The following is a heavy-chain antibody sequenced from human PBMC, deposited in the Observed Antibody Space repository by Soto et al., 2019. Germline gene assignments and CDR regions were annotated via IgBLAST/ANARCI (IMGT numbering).Heavy chain of an antibody. D-gene: IGHD5-12*01. CDR3: ASSSGYDYAFDI. V-gene: IGHV3-9*01. Sequence: EVQLVESGGGLVQPGRSLRLSCAASGFTFDDYAMHWVRQAPGKGLEWVSGIRWNSGSIGYADSVKGRFTISRDNAKNSLYLQMNSLRAEDTALYYCASSSGYDYAFDIWGQGTMVTVSS. J-gene: IGHJ3*02. CDR2: IRWNSGSI. CDR1: GFTFDDYA.